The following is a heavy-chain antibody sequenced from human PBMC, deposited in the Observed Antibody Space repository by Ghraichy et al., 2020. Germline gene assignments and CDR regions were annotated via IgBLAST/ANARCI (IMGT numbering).Heavy chain of an antibody. CDR1: GGSFSGYY. J-gene: IGHJ4*02. V-gene: IGHV4-34*01. CDR3: ARGAGLKMGIAARPPFDY. Sequence: SETLSLTCAVYGGSFSGYYWSWIRQPPGKGLEWIGEINHSGSTNYNPSLKSRVTISVDTSKNQFSLKLSSVTAADTAVYYCARGAGLKMGIAARPPFDYWGQGTLVTVSS. CDR2: INHSGST. D-gene: IGHD6-6*01.